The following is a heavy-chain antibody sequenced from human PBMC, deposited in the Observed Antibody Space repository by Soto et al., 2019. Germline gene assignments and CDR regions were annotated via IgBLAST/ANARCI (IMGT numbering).Heavy chain of an antibody. D-gene: IGHD6-6*01. CDR3: ARGWGRIAARRPDYYYGMDV. J-gene: IGHJ6*02. CDR2: INHSGST. CDR1: GGSFSGYY. Sequence: SETLSLTCAVYGGSFSGYYWSWIRQPPGKGLEWIGEINHSGSTNYNPSLKSRVTISVDTSKNQFSLKLSSVTAADTAVYYCARGWGRIAARRPDYYYGMDVWGQGTTVTV. V-gene: IGHV4-34*01.